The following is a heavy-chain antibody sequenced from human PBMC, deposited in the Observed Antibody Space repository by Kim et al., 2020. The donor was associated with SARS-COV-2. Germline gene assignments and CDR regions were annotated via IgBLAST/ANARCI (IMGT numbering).Heavy chain of an antibody. J-gene: IGHJ5*02. V-gene: IGHV4-59*01. CDR1: GGSISSYY. CDR2: IYYSGST. CDR3: ARVHYDFWSGYPVAWFDP. D-gene: IGHD3-3*01. Sequence: SETLSLTCTVSGGSISSYYWSWIRQPPGKGLEWIGYIYYSGSTNYNPSLKSRVTISVDTSKNQFSLKLSSVTAADTAVYYCARVHYDFWSGYPVAWFDPWGQGTLVTVSS.